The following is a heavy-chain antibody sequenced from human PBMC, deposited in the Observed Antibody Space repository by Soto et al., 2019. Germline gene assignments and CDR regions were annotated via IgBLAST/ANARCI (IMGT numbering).Heavy chain of an antibody. CDR2: IYYDGST. V-gene: IGHV4-39*01. J-gene: IGHJ3*01. D-gene: IGHD4-4*01. Sequence: PSETLSLTCTVSGDSIRSINNYWGWIRQPPGKGLEWIGNIYYDGSTFYNPSLKSRVAMSIDTSKNQFSLNLTSVTATDTAVYYCARSPTAVTTPRRDTFDVWGQGTMVT. CDR1: GDSIRSINNY. CDR3: ARSPTAVTTPRRDTFDV.